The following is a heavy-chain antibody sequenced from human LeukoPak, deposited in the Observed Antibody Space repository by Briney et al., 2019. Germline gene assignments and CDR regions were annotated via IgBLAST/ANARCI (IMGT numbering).Heavy chain of an antibody. CDR2: ISSSGSTI. CDR3: ARMPGRMIA. D-gene: IGHD3-22*01. CDR1: GFTFSSYE. J-gene: IGHJ5*02. Sequence: GGSLRLSCAASGFTFSSYEMNWVRQAPGKGLEWVSYISSSGSTIYYADSVKGRFTISRDNAKNSLYLQMNSLRAEDTAVYYCARMPGRMIAWAQGTLVTVSS. V-gene: IGHV3-48*03.